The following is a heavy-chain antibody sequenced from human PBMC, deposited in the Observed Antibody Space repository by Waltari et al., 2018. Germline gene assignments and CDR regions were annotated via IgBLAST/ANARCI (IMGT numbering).Heavy chain of an antibody. CDR1: GHSVSSTYY. Sequence: QVQLQESGPGLVKPSETLSLTCAVSGHSVSSTYYWGWIRQSPGNGLEWIASINHNVNTYYDTSLKSRVRLSLDTSKNRLSLNLRSLTAADTAIYYCAAFLHDGGRGTDYWGQGILITVSS. CDR2: INHNVNT. D-gene: IGHD3-16*01. V-gene: IGHV4-38-2*01. J-gene: IGHJ4*02. CDR3: AAFLHDGGRGTDY.